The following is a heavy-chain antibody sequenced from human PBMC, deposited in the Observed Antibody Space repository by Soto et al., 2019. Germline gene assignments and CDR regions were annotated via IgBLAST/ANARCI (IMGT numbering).Heavy chain of an antibody. J-gene: IGHJ4*02. CDR3: ARETRSRGYGSFDY. Sequence: PSETLSLSCAVSGGSISSGNYAWSWIRQPPGKGLEWIGYIFHSGSTYHNPSLKSRVTISIDGPNNQFSLKLSSVTAADTAVYYCARETRSRGYGSFDYWGPGTLVTVSS. V-gene: IGHV4-30-2*01. D-gene: IGHD3-22*01. CDR2: IFHSGST. CDR1: GGSISSGNYA.